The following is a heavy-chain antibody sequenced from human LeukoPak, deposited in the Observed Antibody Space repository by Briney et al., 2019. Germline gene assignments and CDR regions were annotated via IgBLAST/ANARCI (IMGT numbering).Heavy chain of an antibody. D-gene: IGHD1-1*01. CDR2: ISYDGGDK. V-gene: IGHV3-30*18. CDR3: AKDQGVQLGIDY. J-gene: IGHJ4*02. Sequence: PGRSLRLSCAASGFTFSSYNMHWVRQAPGKGLEWVAIISYDGGDKYYADSVKGRFTVSRDNSKNTLDLQMNSLRTEDTAVYYCAKDQGVQLGIDYWGQGSLVTVSS. CDR1: GFTFSSYN.